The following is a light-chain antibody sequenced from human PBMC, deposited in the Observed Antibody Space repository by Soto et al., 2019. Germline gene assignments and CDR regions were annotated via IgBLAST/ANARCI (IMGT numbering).Light chain of an antibody. J-gene: IGKJ2*01. CDR1: QSVSSSY. V-gene: IGKV3-20*01. CDR3: QLYGSSPPRYT. CDR2: AAS. Sequence: ESVLTQSPGTLSLSPGERAALSCRASQSVSSSYLAWYQQKSGQAPGLLIYAASTRATGIPDRFSGSGSGTDFTLTISRLEPEDFAVYFCQLYGSSPPRYTFGQGTKLEIK.